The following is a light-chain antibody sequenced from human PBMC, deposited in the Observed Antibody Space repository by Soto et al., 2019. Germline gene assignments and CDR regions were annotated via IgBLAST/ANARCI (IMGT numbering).Light chain of an antibody. V-gene: IGLV2-11*01. CDR2: DVS. CDR1: SSDVGGYNY. Sequence: QSVLTQPRSVSGSPGQSVTISCTGTSSDVGGYNYVSWYQQHPGTAPKLMIYDVSKRPSGVPDRFSGSKSGNTASLTISGLQAEDEADYYCCSYAGSYTHVVFGGGTKVTVL. CDR3: CSYAGSYTHVV. J-gene: IGLJ2*01.